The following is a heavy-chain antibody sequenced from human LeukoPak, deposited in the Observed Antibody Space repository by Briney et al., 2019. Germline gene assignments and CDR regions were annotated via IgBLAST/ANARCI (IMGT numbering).Heavy chain of an antibody. Sequence: SETLSLTCTVSGGSISSYYWSWIRQPAGKGLEWIGRIYTSGSTNYNPSLKSRVTMSVDTSKNQFSLKLSSVTAADTAVYYCARCYYGSGSYYNWFDPWGQGTLVTVSS. J-gene: IGHJ5*02. CDR3: ARCYYGSGSYYNWFDP. V-gene: IGHV4-4*07. CDR1: GGSISSYY. CDR2: IYTSGST. D-gene: IGHD3-10*01.